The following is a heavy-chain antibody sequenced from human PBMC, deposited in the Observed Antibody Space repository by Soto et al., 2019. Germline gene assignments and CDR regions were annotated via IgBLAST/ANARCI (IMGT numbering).Heavy chain of an antibody. J-gene: IGHJ3*02. V-gene: IGHV1-8*01. Sequence: ASVKVSCKASGYTFTSYDINWVRQATGQGLEWMGWMNPNSGNTGYAQKFQGRVTMTRNTSISTAYMELSSLRSEDTAVYYCARGEVDYDILTGFGAFDIWGQGTMVTVSS. D-gene: IGHD3-9*01. CDR3: ARGEVDYDILTGFGAFDI. CDR1: GYTFTSYD. CDR2: MNPNSGNT.